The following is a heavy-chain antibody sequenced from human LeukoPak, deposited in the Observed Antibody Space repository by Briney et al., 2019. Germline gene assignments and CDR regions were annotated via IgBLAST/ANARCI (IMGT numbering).Heavy chain of an antibody. CDR1: GYSFTGYS. Sequence: ASVKVSCKASGYSFTGYSIHWVRQAPGQGLEWMGSISPYSGAAKYAQKFQGRVTITTDESTSTAYMELSSLRSEDTAVYYCARANWNYVHYYYYYMDVWGKGTTVTVSS. CDR3: ARANWNYVHYYYYYMDV. J-gene: IGHJ6*03. D-gene: IGHD1-7*01. CDR2: ISPYSGAA. V-gene: IGHV1-2*02.